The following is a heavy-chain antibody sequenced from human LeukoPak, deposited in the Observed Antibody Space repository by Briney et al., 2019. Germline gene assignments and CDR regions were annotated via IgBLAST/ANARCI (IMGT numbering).Heavy chain of an antibody. J-gene: IGHJ3*02. CDR1: GFTFTEYC. CDR2: IGSAGGYT. D-gene: IGHD3-22*01. Sequence: GGSLRLSCAASGFTFTEYCMRWIRQAPGKGLEWVSYIGSAGGYTNYADSVKGRFTISRDNAKNSLYLQMNSLRDADTAIYYCARTSLIAFHIWGQGTMVTVSS. CDR3: ARTSLIAFHI. V-gene: IGHV3-11*06.